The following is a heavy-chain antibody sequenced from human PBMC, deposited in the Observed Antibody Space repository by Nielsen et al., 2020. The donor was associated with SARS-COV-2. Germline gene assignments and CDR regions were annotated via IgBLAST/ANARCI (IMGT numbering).Heavy chain of an antibody. Sequence: GESLKISCAASGFTFSSYAMHWVRQAPGKGLEWVAVISYDGSNKYYADSVKGRFTISRDNSKNTLYLQMNSLRAEDTAVYYCAKWPSVYYYDSSGIPSDDAFDIWGQGTMVTVSS. J-gene: IGHJ3*02. CDR1: GFTFSSYA. CDR2: ISYDGSNK. V-gene: IGHV3-30*18. CDR3: AKWPSVYYYDSSGIPSDDAFDI. D-gene: IGHD3-22*01.